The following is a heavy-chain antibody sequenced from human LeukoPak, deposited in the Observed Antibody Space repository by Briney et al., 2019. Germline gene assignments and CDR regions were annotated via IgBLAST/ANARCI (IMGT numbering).Heavy chain of an antibody. CDR1: GYTFTGYY. D-gene: IGHD6-6*01. CDR3: ASGLIAARPGYYYMDV. Sequence: ASVKVSCKASGYTFTGYYMHWVRQAPGRGLEWMGWINPNSGGTNYAQKFQGRVTMTRDTSISTAYMELSRLRSDDTAVYYCASGLIAARPGYYYMDVWGKGTTVTVSS. CDR2: INPNSGGT. V-gene: IGHV1-2*02. J-gene: IGHJ6*03.